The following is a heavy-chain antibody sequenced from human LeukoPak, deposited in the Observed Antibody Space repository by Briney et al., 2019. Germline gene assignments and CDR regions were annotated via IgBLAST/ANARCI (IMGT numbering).Heavy chain of an antibody. J-gene: IGHJ4*02. CDR2: MNPNSGNT. D-gene: IGHD1-26*01. Sequence: ASVRVSCKASGGTIINYAINWVRQATGQGLEWMGWMNPNSGNTGYAQKFQGRVTMTRNTSISTAYMELSSLRSEDTAVYYCARGGGIVGATKADYWGQGTLVTVSS. CDR1: GGTIINYA. V-gene: IGHV1-8*02. CDR3: ARGGGIVGATKADY.